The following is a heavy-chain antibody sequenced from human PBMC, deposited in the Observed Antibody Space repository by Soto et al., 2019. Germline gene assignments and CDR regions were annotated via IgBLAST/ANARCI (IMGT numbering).Heavy chain of an antibody. V-gene: IGHV3-64D*08. CDR2: ISSNGGSK. J-gene: IGHJ6*02. CDR1: GFTFSSYA. D-gene: IGHD5-12*01. Sequence: GGSLRLSCSASGFTFSSYAMHWVRQAPGKGLEYVSAISSNGGSKYYADSVKGGFTISRENSKNTLYLQMSSLRAEDTAVYYCVKDQGTWRWLQYQARTYGMDVWGQGTTVTVSS. CDR3: VKDQGTWRWLQYQARTYGMDV.